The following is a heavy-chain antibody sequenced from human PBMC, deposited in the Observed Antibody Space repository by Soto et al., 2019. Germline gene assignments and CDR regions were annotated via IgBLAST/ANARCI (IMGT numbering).Heavy chain of an antibody. CDR2: ISAYNGNT. V-gene: IGHV1-18*01. J-gene: IGHJ6*02. Sequence: ASLKVSCKASGYTFTSYGISWVRQAPGQGLEWMGWISAYNGNTNYAQKLQGRVTMTTDTSTSTAYMELRSLRSDDTAVYYCARVRITMVRGVIITGPHYYYYGMDVWGQGXTVTVYS. CDR3: ARVRITMVRGVIITGPHYYYYGMDV. D-gene: IGHD3-10*01. CDR1: GYTFTSYG.